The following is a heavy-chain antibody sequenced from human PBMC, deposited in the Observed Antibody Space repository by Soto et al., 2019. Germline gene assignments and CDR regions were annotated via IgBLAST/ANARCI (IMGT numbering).Heavy chain of an antibody. CDR2: IHKDGSEK. D-gene: IGHD3-22*01. CDR1: GFSLSRLW. Sequence: PGGSLRLSCAAYGFSLSRLWMSWVRQTPGKGLEWVANIHKDGSEKYYVDSVKGRFTISRDTATNSLYLQMNSLRADDTSVYYCARIADNDETSGTDSGFDYGGQGALVTSSS. CDR3: ARIADNDETSGTDSGFDY. J-gene: IGHJ4*02. V-gene: IGHV3-7*01.